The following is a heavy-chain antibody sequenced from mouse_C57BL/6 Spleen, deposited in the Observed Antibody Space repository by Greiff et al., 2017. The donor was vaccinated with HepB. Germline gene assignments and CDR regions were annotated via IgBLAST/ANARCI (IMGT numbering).Heavy chain of an antibody. J-gene: IGHJ2*01. CDR1: GYSFTGYY. V-gene: IGHV1-42*01. Sequence: VQLQQPGPELVKPGASVKISCKASGYSFTGYYMNWVKQSPEKSLEWIGEINPSTGGTTYNQKFKAKATLTVDKSSSTAYMQLKSLTSEDSAVYYCARGIYYDYDFDYWGQGTTLTVSS. CDR2: INPSTGGT. D-gene: IGHD2-4*01. CDR3: ARGIYYDYDFDY.